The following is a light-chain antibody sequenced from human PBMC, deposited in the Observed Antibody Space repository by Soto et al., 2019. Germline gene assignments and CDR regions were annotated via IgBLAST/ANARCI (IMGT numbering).Light chain of an antibody. CDR2: EVS. CDR3: SSYTNSNTWV. Sequence: QSALTQPASVSGSPGQSITISCTGTSSDVGGYNYVSWYQQHPGKAPKLMIYEVSNRPSGVSNRFPGSKSGNTASLTISGLQAEDEADYYCSSYTNSNTWVFGGGTKVTVL. J-gene: IGLJ3*02. V-gene: IGLV2-14*01. CDR1: SSDVGGYNY.